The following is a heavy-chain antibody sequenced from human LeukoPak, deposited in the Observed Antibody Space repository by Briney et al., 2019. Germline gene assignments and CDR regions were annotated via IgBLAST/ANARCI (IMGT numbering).Heavy chain of an antibody. CDR1: GFTFSSYS. J-gene: IGHJ3*02. V-gene: IGHV3-21*01. Sequence: TGGSLRLSCAASGFTFSSYSMNWVRQAPGKGLEWVSSISSSSYIYYADSVKGRFTISRDNAKNSLYLQMNSLRAEDTAVYYCARVGRLGGAFDIWAKGQWSPSLQ. CDR3: ARVGRLGGAFDI. CDR2: ISSSSYI. D-gene: IGHD3-10*01.